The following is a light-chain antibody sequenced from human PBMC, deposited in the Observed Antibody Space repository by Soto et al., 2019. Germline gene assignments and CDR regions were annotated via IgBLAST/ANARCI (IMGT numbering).Light chain of an antibody. J-gene: IGKJ1*01. CDR2: AAS. CDR1: QRVRSTY. V-gene: IGKV3-20*01. CDR3: QQYGSSPHT. Sequence: VLASSPGTLAFAAGGIATLCCGASQRVRSTYLAWYQQKTGQAPRLVIYAASSRATGIPDRFSGSGYGTDFTLTISRLETEDFAAYYCQQYGSSPHTFGQGTKLDIK.